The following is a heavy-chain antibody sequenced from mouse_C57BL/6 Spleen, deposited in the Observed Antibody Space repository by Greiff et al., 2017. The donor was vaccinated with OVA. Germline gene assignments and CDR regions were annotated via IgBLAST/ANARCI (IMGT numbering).Heavy chain of an antibody. CDR2: TFYSGIT. Sequence: EVQLQQSGPSLVRPSQTLSLTCTVTGFSINSDCYWIWIRQFPGNKLEYIGYTFYSGITYYNPSLESRTYITRDTSKNQFSLKLSSVTTEDTATYYCARDRGLLWYFDVWGTGTTVTVSS. CDR1: GFSINSDCY. D-gene: IGHD2-3*01. J-gene: IGHJ1*03. V-gene: IGHV3-3*01. CDR3: ARDRGLLWYFDV.